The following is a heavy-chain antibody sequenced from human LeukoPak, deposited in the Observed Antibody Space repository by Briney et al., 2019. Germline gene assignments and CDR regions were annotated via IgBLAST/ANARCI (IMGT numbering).Heavy chain of an antibody. D-gene: IGHD2-2*01. CDR2: IKQDGSEK. CDR1: GFTFSSYW. CDR3: ARVESLRGYCSSTSCYPVDAFDI. V-gene: IGHV3-7*01. Sequence: GGSLRLSCAASGFTFSSYWMSWVRQAPGKGLEWVANIKQDGSEKYYVDSVKGRFTISRDNAKNSLYLQMNSLRAEDTAVYYCARVESLRGYCSSTSCYPVDAFDIWGQGTMVTVSS. J-gene: IGHJ3*02.